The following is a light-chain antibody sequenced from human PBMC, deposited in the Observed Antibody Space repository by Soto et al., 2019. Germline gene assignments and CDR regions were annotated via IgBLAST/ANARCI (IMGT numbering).Light chain of an antibody. V-gene: IGKV1-5*01. Sequence: DIQMTQSPSTLSASVGDRVTITCRASQSISSRLAWYQQKPGKAPKLLIYDASSLESGIPSRFSGSGSGTEFSLTIRRAQPDFCASYYYQQYNWYFWTFGRGTKVEIK. J-gene: IGKJ1*01. CDR3: QQYNWYFWT. CDR1: QSISSR. CDR2: DAS.